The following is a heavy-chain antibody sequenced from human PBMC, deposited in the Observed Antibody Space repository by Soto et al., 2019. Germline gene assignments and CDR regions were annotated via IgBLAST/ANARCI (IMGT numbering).Heavy chain of an antibody. Sequence: EVQLVESGGGVLRPGGSLRLSCAASGFTFDDYGMSWARQAPGKGLEWVSGVNWNGGSTGYADSVKGRFTISRDNAKNSLDMQMNCLRAEDTAFYYCVRGASLNFDYWGQGTLATVS. V-gene: IGHV3-20*04. J-gene: IGHJ4*02. CDR2: VNWNGGST. D-gene: IGHD1-26*01. CDR3: VRGASLNFDY. CDR1: GFTFDDYG.